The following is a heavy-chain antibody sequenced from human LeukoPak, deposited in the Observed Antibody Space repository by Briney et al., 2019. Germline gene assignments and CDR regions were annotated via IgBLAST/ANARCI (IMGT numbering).Heavy chain of an antibody. D-gene: IGHD3-9*01. Sequence: GGSLRLSCAASGLTFSSYGMHWVRQAPGKGLEWVAFIRYDGSNKYYADSVKGRFTISRDNSKNTLYLQMNSLRAEDTAVYYCAKSGYEILTGYYNNYGMDVWGQGTTVTVSS. CDR3: AKSGYEILTGYYNNYGMDV. CDR1: GLTFSSYG. CDR2: IRYDGSNK. J-gene: IGHJ6*02. V-gene: IGHV3-30*02.